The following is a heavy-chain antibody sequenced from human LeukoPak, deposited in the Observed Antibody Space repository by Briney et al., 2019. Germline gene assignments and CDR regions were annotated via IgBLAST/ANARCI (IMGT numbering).Heavy chain of an antibody. CDR3: ARGSYRPIDY. CDR2: ISGSGGNT. D-gene: IGHD3-16*02. CDR1: GFTFSNYA. J-gene: IGHJ4*02. V-gene: IGHV3-23*01. Sequence: PGGSLRLSCAASGFTFSNYAMTWVRQSPGKGLEWVSAISGSGGNTYYADSVKGRFTISRDNSKNTLYLQMNSLRAEDTAVYYCARGSYRPIDYWGQGTLVTVSS.